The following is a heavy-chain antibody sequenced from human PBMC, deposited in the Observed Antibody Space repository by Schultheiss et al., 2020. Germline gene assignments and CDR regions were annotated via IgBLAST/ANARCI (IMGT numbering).Heavy chain of an antibody. CDR3: AREIAGDAFDI. CDR2: ISSSSSYI. CDR1: GFTFSTYT. D-gene: IGHD6-13*01. V-gene: IGHV3-21*01. J-gene: IGHJ3*02. Sequence: GGSLRLSCAASGFTFSTYTMNWVRQAPGRGLEWVSSISSSSSYIYYADSVKGRFTISRDNAKNSLYLQMNSLRAEDTAVYYCAREIAGDAFDIWGQGTMVTV.